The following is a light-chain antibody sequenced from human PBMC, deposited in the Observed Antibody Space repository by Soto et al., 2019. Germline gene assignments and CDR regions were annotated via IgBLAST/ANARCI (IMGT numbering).Light chain of an antibody. CDR2: DAS. CDR1: QSISSW. V-gene: IGKV1-5*01. Sequence: QMTQCPSTRSASLGVRVTITCRASQSISSWLAWYQQKPGKAPKLLIYDASSLESGVPSRFSGSGSGTEFTLTISSLQPDDFATYYCQQYNSYPWTFGQRSKVDIK. CDR3: QQYNSYPWT. J-gene: IGKJ1*01.